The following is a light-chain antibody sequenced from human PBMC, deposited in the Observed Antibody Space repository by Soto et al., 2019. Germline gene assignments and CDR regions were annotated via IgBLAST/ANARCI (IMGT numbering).Light chain of an antibody. CDR1: DSNIGSKY. CDR3: AAWDSSLGGPA. J-gene: IGLJ2*01. V-gene: IGLV1-47*01. Sequence: QSVLTQPPSASATPGQRVTISCSGSDSNIGSKYVYWYQQLPGTAPKLLMYRNNQRPSGVPDRFSGSKSGTSASLAINGLRSEDEADYYCAAWDSSLGGPAFGGGTNLTVL. CDR2: RNN.